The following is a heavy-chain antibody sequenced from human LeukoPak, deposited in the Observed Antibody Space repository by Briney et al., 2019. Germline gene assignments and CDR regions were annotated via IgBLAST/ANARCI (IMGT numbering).Heavy chain of an antibody. CDR3: AKLDYCSSTSCYPPDY. D-gene: IGHD2-2*01. Sequence: GGSLRLSYAASGFTFSSYAMSWVRQAPGKGLEWVSAISGSGGSTYYADSVKGRFTISRDNSKNTLYLQMNSLRAEDTAVYYCAKLDYCSSTSCYPPDYWGQGTLVTVSS. V-gene: IGHV3-23*01. CDR1: GFTFSSYA. J-gene: IGHJ4*02. CDR2: ISGSGGST.